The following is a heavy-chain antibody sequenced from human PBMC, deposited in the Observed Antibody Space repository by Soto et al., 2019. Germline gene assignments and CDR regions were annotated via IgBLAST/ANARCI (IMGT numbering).Heavy chain of an antibody. J-gene: IGHJ6*02. Sequence: PSETLSLTCAVYGGSFSGYYWSWIRQPPGKGLEWIGEINHSGSTNYNPSLKSRVTISVDTSKNQFSLKLSSVTAADTAVYYCARGRGYHYYYGMDVWGQGTTVTVSS. CDR2: INHSGST. CDR3: ARGRGYHYYYGMDV. V-gene: IGHV4-34*01. CDR1: GGSFSGYY. D-gene: IGHD3-10*01.